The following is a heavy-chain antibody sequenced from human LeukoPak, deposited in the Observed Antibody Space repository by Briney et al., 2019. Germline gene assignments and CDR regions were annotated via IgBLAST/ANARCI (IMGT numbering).Heavy chain of an antibody. Sequence: PGWSLRLSCQASGFPFSTFPMSWVRQAPGKGLEWVSTLSGDGSDTYYADSVKGRFTISRDTSKNTLFLQMNSLRADDTAIYYCTKGGHGDYWGQGTMVTVSS. J-gene: IGHJ4*02. CDR1: GFPFSTFP. CDR3: TKGGHGDY. V-gene: IGHV3-23*01. D-gene: IGHD2-21*02. CDR2: LSGDGSDT.